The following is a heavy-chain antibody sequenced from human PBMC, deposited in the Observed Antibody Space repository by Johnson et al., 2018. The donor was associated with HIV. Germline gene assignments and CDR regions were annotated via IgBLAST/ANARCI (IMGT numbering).Heavy chain of an antibody. J-gene: IGHJ3*02. CDR1: DFTVSGNY. CDR2: SWNSGSI. CDR3: ASTGSGSDDAFDI. Sequence: VQLVESGGGLIQPGGSLRLSCAASDFTVSGNYMSWVRQAPGKGLEWVSGISWNSGSIGSADSVKGRFTISRDNSKNTLYLQMNSLRAEDTAVYYCASTGSGSDDAFDIWGQGTMVTVSS. D-gene: IGHD3-10*01. V-gene: IGHV3-66*03.